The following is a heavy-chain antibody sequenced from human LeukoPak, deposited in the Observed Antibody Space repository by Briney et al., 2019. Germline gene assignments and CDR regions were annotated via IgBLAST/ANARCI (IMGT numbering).Heavy chain of an antibody. CDR2: ISSTSLYI. V-gene: IGHV3-21*01. Sequence: GGSLRLSCAASGFTFSSYEMNWVRQAPGKGLEWVSSISSTSLYIYYADSVKGRFTISRDNSKNSLYLQMSSLSADDTAVYYCARDAGITGTTEFDFWGQGTLVTVSS. CDR3: ARDAGITGTTEFDF. J-gene: IGHJ4*02. D-gene: IGHD1-7*01. CDR1: GFTFSSYE.